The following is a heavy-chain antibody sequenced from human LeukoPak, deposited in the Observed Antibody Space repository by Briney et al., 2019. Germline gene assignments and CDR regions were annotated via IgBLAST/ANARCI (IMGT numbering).Heavy chain of an antibody. CDR2: IYYSGNT. D-gene: IGHD3/OR15-3a*01. CDR1: GVSISSSNSY. V-gene: IGHV4-39*01. CDR3: ARQTGSGLFILP. Sequence: PSETLSLTCTVSGVSISSSNSYWGWIRQPPGTGLEWIGSIYYSGNTYYNASLKSQVSISIDTSKNQFSLKLTSVTAADTAAYYCARQTGSGLFILPGGQGTLVTVSS. J-gene: IGHJ4*02.